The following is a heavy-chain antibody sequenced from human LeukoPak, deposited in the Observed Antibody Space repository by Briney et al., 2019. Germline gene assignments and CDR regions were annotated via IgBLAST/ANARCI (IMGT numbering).Heavy chain of an antibody. Sequence: ASVKVSCKASGYTFTSYDINWVRQATGQGLEWMGWMNPNSGNTGYAQKFQGRVTMTRNTSISTAYMELSSLRPEDTAVYYCARKVGGEYAFDYWGQGTLVTVSP. D-gene: IGHD4-17*01. J-gene: IGHJ4*02. V-gene: IGHV1-8*01. CDR2: MNPNSGNT. CDR3: ARKVGGEYAFDY. CDR1: GYTFTSYD.